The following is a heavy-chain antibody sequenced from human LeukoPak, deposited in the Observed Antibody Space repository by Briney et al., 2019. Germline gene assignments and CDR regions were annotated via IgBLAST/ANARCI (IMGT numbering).Heavy chain of an antibody. J-gene: IGHJ6*02. CDR3: ASHTGYSYYYGMDV. Sequence: GGSLRLSCAASGFTFSSYAMSWVRQAPGKGLEWVSAVSGRSGRTNHADSVKGRFTISRDNSKNTLYLQMNSLRAEDTAVYYCASHTGYSYYYGMDVWGQGTTVTVSS. D-gene: IGHD2-8*02. V-gene: IGHV3-23*01. CDR1: GFTFSSYA. CDR2: VSGRSGRT.